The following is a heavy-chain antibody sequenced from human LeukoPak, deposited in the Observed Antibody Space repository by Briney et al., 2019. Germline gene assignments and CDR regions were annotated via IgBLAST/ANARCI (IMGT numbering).Heavy chain of an antibody. J-gene: IGHJ4*02. D-gene: IGHD5-24*01. CDR1: GFPFSSYW. CDR3: TRVGYIDEGIDY. CDR2: VKQDGSKK. V-gene: IGHV3-7*04. Sequence: GGSLRLSCVASGFPFSSYWMTWVRQAPGKGLEWVANVKQDGSKKSYVDSVKGRFTISRDNAKNSLYLQMNSLRAEDTAIYYCTRVGYIDEGIDYWGQGTLVTVSS.